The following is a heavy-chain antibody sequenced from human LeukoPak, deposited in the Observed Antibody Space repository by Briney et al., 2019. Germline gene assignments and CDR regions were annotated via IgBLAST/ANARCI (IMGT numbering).Heavy chain of an antibody. CDR3: ARGGGGSSCYKTDFDY. CDR1: GGSFSGYY. CDR2: INHSGST. D-gene: IGHD6-13*01. J-gene: IGHJ4*02. V-gene: IGHV4-34*01. Sequence: PSETLSLTCAVYGGSFSGYYWSWIRQPPGKGLEWIGEINHSGSTNYNPSLKSRVTISVDTSKNQFSLKLSSVTAADTAVYYCARGGGGSSCYKTDFDYWGQGTLVTVSS.